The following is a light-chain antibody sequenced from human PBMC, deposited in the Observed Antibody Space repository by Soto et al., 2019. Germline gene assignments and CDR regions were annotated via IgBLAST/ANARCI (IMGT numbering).Light chain of an antibody. CDR2: DAS. CDR3: QHHSNWPPIS. V-gene: IGKV3-11*01. J-gene: IGKJ5*01. Sequence: EIVLTQSPATLSLSPGEGATLSCGASYYIGTSLAWYQQRPGQAPRLLIYDASDRATDIPRRFSGSGSGTDFTLTISSLEPEDFAVYYCQHHSNWPPISFGQGTRLEIK. CDR1: YYIGTS.